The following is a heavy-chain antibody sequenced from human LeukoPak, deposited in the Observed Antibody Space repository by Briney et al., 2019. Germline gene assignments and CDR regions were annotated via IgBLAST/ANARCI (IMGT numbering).Heavy chain of an antibody. D-gene: IGHD6-13*01. J-gene: IGHJ4*02. V-gene: IGHV5-51*01. CDR1: GYSFTNYW. Sequence: GESLKISCKGSGYSFTNYWIGWVRQMPGKGLEWMGIIYPDDSDVRVSPSFQGQVTISADKSISTAYLRWSSLKASDTAMYYCARPLSSSWYFDYWGQGTLVTVSS. CDR2: IYPDDSDV. CDR3: ARPLSSSWYFDY.